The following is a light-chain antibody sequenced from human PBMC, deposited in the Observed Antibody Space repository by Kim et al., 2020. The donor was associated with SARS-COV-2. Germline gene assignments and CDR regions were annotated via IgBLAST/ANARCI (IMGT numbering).Light chain of an antibody. Sequence: VSPGQTASIPCSRDRLGDKSASWYQQNPGKSPVLVIYQDTKRPSGFPARFSASNPGNTATLTISATRPMNEADYSCQAWDSRHWVFGRGTQLTVL. CDR2: QDT. J-gene: IGLJ3*02. CDR1: RLGDKS. CDR3: QAWDSRHWV. V-gene: IGLV3-1*01.